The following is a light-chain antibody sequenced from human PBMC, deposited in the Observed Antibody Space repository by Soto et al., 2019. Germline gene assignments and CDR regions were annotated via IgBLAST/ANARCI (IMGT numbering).Light chain of an antibody. J-gene: IGLJ1*01. CDR3: SSYTNINTRACV. Sequence: QSVLTQPPSASGAPGQRVTISCSGSDSNVGSTAVNWYQQHPGKAPKLIIYEVTDRPSGVSNRFSGSKSGNTASLTISGLQAEDEAEYYCSSYTNINTRACVFGTGTKLTVL. CDR1: DSNVGSTA. V-gene: IGLV2-14*01. CDR2: EVT.